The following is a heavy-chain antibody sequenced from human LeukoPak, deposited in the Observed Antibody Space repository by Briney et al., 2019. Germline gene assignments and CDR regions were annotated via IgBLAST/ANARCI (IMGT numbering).Heavy chain of an antibody. D-gene: IGHD3-3*01. CDR3: ARDGPGYDFWSGYFGDYYYYMDV. CDR1: GGTFSSYA. Sequence: GSSVKVSCKASGGTFSSYAISWVRQAPGQGLEWMGGIIPIFGTANYAQKFQGRVTITADESTSTAYMELSSLRSEDTAVYYCARDGPGYDFWSGYFGDYYYYMDVWGKGTTVTVSS. V-gene: IGHV1-69*01. J-gene: IGHJ6*03. CDR2: IIPIFGTA.